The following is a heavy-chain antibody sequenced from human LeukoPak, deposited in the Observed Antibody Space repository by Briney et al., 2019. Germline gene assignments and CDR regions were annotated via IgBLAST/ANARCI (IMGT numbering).Heavy chain of an antibody. CDR2: INPNSGGT. Sequence: ASVKVSCKASGYTFTGYYMRWVRQAPGQGLEWIGWINPNSGGTNYAQKFQGRVTMTRDTSISTAYMELSRLRSDDTAVYYCARDIRRYYYYYMDVWGKGTTVTVSS. CDR3: ARDIRRYYYYYMDV. CDR1: GYTFTGYY. V-gene: IGHV1-2*02. J-gene: IGHJ6*03.